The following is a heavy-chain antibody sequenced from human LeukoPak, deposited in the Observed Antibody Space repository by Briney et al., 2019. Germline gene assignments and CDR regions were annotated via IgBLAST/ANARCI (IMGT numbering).Heavy chain of an antibody. CDR2: ISYGNT. CDR3: ARDKAYSYGRYFDP. J-gene: IGHJ5*02. D-gene: IGHD5-18*01. V-gene: IGHV4-59*01. Sequence: RSSETLSLTCSVSGGSISTYYWNWIRQTPGKGLEWIGHISYGNTDYNPSLKSRVTISVDTSKNQFSLKLTSVTAADTAVYYCARDKAYSYGRYFDPWGQGALVTVSS. CDR1: GGSISTYY.